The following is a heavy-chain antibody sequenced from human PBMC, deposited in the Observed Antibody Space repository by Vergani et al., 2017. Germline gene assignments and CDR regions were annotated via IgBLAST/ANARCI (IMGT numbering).Heavy chain of an antibody. J-gene: IGHJ6*02. CDR3: ARDRNKASGWYGWGHYYYYYGMDV. CDR2: IFYSGTT. Sequence: QLQLQESGSGLLKPSQTLSLTCAVSGGSIKSDGYSWSWIRQPPGKGLEWIGYIFYSGTTYDNPSLRSRLTISVDTSQNQFSLKLRSVTAADTAVYYCARDRNKASGWYGWGHYYYYYGMDVWGQGTTVTVSS. CDR1: GGSIKSDGYS. V-gene: IGHV4-30-2*05. D-gene: IGHD6-19*01.